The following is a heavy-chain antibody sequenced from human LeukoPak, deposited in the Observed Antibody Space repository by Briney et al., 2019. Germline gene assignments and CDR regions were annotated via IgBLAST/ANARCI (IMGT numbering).Heavy chain of an antibody. CDR2: IYPRGST. CDR1: GGSISSYY. CDR3: ARFSPRAMGNYLDF. V-gene: IGHV4-4*09. J-gene: IGHJ4*02. D-gene: IGHD7-27*01. Sequence: SETLSLTCTVSGGSISSYYWSWIRQPPGKGLEWIGYIYPRGSTYYNPSLKSRVILSLDKSANQFSLNLSSVTAADTAVYYCARFSPRAMGNYLDFWGQGTLVTVSS.